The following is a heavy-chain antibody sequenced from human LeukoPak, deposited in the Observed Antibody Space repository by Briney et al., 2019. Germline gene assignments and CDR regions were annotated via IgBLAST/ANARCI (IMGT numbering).Heavy chain of an antibody. CDR3: AELGITMIGGV. CDR2: ISSSGSTI. D-gene: IGHD3-10*02. Sequence: PGGSLRLSCVVSGFTFSDYHMNWVHQAPGKGLEWVSYISSSGSTIYYADSVKGRFTISRDNAKNSLYLQMNSLRAEDTAVYYCAELGITMIGGVWGKGTTVTISS. J-gene: IGHJ6*04. CDR1: GFTFSDYH. V-gene: IGHV3-48*03.